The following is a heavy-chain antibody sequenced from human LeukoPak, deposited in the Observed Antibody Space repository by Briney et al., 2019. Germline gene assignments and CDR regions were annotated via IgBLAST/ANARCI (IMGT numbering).Heavy chain of an antibody. CDR2: ISYSGST. CDR3: ARAAYYYDSSGYRYWYFDL. Sequence: SETLSLTCTVSGGSISSSGYYWGWIRQAPGKGLEWIGSISYSGSTYYNPSLKSRVTISVDTSKNQFSLKLSSVTAADTAVYYCARAAYYYDSSGYRYWYFDLWGRGTLVTVSS. CDR1: GGSISSSGYY. D-gene: IGHD3-22*01. V-gene: IGHV4-39*07. J-gene: IGHJ2*01.